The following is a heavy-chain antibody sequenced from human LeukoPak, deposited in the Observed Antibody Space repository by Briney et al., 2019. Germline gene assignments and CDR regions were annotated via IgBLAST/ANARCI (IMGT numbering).Heavy chain of an antibody. V-gene: IGHV3-30*02. Sequence: TGGSLRLSCAASGFTFSSYGMHWVRQAPGKGLEWVALIWYDGSNKYYTDSVKGRFTISRDDSRNTLYLQMNSLRPEDTAVYYCARDRLNRAYCGNDCYSAAFDYWGQGTLVTVSS. CDR1: GFTFSSYG. J-gene: IGHJ4*02. CDR2: IWYDGSNK. CDR3: ARDRLNRAYCGNDCYSAAFDY. D-gene: IGHD2-21*02.